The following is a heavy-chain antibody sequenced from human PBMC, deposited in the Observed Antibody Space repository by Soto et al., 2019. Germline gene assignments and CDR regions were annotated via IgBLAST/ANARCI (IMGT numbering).Heavy chain of an antibody. CDR1: GYTFTSYG. CDR2: ISAYNGNT. CDR3: ARDIESYYDILTGQSSWLDP. D-gene: IGHD3-9*01. J-gene: IGHJ5*02. V-gene: IGHV1-18*01. Sequence: ASVKVSCKASGYTFTSYGISWVRQAPGQGLEWMGWISAYNGNTNYAQKLQGRVTMTTDTSTSTAYMELRSLRSDDTAVYYCARDIESYYDILTGQSSWLDPWGQGTLVTVSS.